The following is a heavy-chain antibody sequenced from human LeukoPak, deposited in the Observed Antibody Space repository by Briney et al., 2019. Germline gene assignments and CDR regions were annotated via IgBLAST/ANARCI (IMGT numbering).Heavy chain of an antibody. Sequence: GASVKVFCKASGYNFISYYMHWVRQAPGQGLEWMGIINPSGGSTSYAQKFQDRVTMTRDTSTSTVYMELSSLKSEDTAVYYCPREDVVLVDAVRCYYYGMDVWGQGTTVTVSS. D-gene: IGHD2-8*01. CDR1: GYNFISYY. V-gene: IGHV1-46*01. J-gene: IGHJ6*02. CDR2: INPSGGST. CDR3: PREDVVLVDAVRCYYYGMDV.